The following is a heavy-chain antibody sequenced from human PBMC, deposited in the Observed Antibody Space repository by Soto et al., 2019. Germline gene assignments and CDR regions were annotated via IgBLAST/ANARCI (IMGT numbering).Heavy chain of an antibody. CDR3: ATSPYHILTYYYYLDV. J-gene: IGHJ6*03. D-gene: IGHD3-9*01. CDR2: IYYSGST. CDR1: GGSISSYY. Sequence: SETLSLTCTVSGGSISSYYWSWIRQPPGKGLEWIGYIYYSGSTNYNPSLKSRVTISVDTSKNQFSLKLSSVTAADTAVYYCATSPYHILTYYYYLDVWGKGTTVTVSS. V-gene: IGHV4-59*01.